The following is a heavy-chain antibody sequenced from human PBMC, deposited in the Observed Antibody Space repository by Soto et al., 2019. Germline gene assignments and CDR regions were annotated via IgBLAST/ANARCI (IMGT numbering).Heavy chain of an antibody. V-gene: IGHV3-9*01. J-gene: IGHJ6*02. Sequence: PGGSLRLSCAASGFTFDDYAMHCVRQAPGKGLERVSGSSWNSGIIGYADSVNGRFTISRDNAKNSLYLQMNSLRAEDTALYYCAKDLYYYYGMEVWGQGTTVTVSS. CDR2: SSWNSGII. CDR1: GFTFDDYA. CDR3: AKDLYYYYGMEV.